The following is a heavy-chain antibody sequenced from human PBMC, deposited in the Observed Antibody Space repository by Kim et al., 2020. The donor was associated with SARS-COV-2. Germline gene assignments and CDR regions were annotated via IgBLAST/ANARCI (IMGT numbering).Heavy chain of an antibody. D-gene: IGHD2-2*01. V-gene: IGHV3-33*01. J-gene: IGHJ6*01. CDR3: ARDVVPADPTIYYYYGMDA. CDR1: GFTFSSYG. Sequence: GGSLRLSCAASGFTFSSYGMHWVRQAPGKGLEWVAVIWYDGSNKYYADSVKGRFTISRDNSKNTLYLQMNSLRAEDTAVYYCARDVVPADPTIYYYYGMDARG. CDR2: IWYDGSNK.